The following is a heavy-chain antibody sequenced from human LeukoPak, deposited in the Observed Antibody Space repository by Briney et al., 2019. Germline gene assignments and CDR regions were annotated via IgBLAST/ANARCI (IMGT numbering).Heavy chain of an antibody. D-gene: IGHD3-10*01. CDR2: IYYSGST. CDR1: GGSIINYY. CDR3: ARDGGYGSGSYL. Sequence: SETLSLTCTVSGGSIINYYWSWIRQPPGKGLEWIGYIYYSGSTNYNPSLKSRVTISLDTSKNQFSLKLTSVTAADTAVYYCARDGGYGSGSYLWGQGTLVTVSS. J-gene: IGHJ4*02. V-gene: IGHV4-59*01.